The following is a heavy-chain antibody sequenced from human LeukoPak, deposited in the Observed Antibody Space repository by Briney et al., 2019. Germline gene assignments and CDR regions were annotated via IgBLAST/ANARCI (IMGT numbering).Heavy chain of an antibody. D-gene: IGHD2-21*02. V-gene: IGHV3-23*01. Sequence: GGSLRLSCAASGFTFSNYAMSWVRQAPGRGREWAAGISSSGGSTYYADSVKGRFTISRDNSKNTLYLQMNSLRAEDTAVYYCAKGKVTAISYGMDGWGQGATVTVSS. CDR2: ISSSGGST. CDR1: GFTFSNYA. J-gene: IGHJ6*02. CDR3: AKGKVTAISYGMDG.